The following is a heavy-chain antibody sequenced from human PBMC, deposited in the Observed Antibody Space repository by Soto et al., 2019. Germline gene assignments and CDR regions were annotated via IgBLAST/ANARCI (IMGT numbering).Heavy chain of an antibody. J-gene: IGHJ4*02. Sequence: GASVKVSCKASGGTFSSYTISWVRQAPGQGLEWMGRIIPILGIANYAQKFQGRVTITADKSTSTAYMELSSLRSEDTAVYYCARVKRYCSGGSCYPGLGGWGQGTLVTVSS. CDR1: GGTFSSYT. D-gene: IGHD2-15*01. CDR3: ARVKRYCSGGSCYPGLGG. V-gene: IGHV1-69*02. CDR2: IIPILGIA.